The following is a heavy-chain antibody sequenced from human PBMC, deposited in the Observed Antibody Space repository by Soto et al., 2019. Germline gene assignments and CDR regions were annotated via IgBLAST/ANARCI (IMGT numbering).Heavy chain of an antibody. CDR3: ARKSRDYYYYYMDV. CDR2: IWYDGSNK. Sequence: QVQLVESGGGVVQPGRSLRLSCAASGFTFSSYGMHWVRQAPGKGLEWVAVIWYDGSNKYYADSVKGRFTISRDNSKNTLYLQMNSLRAEDTAVYYCARKSRDYYYYYMDVWGKGTTVTVSS. V-gene: IGHV3-33*01. D-gene: IGHD6-13*01. CDR1: GFTFSSYG. J-gene: IGHJ6*03.